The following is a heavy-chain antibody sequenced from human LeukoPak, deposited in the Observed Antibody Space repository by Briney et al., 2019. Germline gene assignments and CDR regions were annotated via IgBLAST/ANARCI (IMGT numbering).Heavy chain of an antibody. CDR3: ARQSDPYYHYGLDF. J-gene: IGHJ6*02. Sequence: SETLSLTCALSGGSIKNYYWSWIRQPLWKGLEWIGYVYYTGTTSYNPSLKSRVTISVETSKNQFSLTLNSVTAADTAVYHCARQSDPYYHYGLDFWGQGTTVIVSS. CDR1: GGSIKNYY. V-gene: IGHV4-59*01. CDR2: VYYTGTT.